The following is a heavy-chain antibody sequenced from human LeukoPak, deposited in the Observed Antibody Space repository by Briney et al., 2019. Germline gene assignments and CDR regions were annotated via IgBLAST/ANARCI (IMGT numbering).Heavy chain of an antibody. V-gene: IGHV4-59*08. CDR2: IYYSGST. D-gene: IGHD6-19*01. Sequence: SETLSLTCTVSGGSINSYYWSWTRQPPGKGLEWIGYIYYSGSTNYNPSLKSRVTISVDTSKNQFSLKLSSVTAADTAVYYCARLRRDSSGLDSFDIWGQGTMVTVSS. J-gene: IGHJ3*02. CDR1: GGSINSYY. CDR3: ARLRRDSSGLDSFDI.